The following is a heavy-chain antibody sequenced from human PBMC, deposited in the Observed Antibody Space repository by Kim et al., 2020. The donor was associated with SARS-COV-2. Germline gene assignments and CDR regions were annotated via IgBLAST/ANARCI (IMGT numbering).Heavy chain of an antibody. CDR3: ARDELGDYDFWSGYYPIYYGMDV. D-gene: IGHD3-3*01. J-gene: IGHJ6*02. V-gene: IGHV1-18*01. CDR1: GYTFTSYG. Sequence: ASVKVSCKASGYTFTSYGISWVRQAPGQGLEWMGWISAYNGNTNYAQKLQGRVTMTTDTSTSTAYMELRSLRSDDTAVYYCARDELGDYDFWSGYYPIYYGMDVWGQGTTVTVSS. CDR2: ISAYNGNT.